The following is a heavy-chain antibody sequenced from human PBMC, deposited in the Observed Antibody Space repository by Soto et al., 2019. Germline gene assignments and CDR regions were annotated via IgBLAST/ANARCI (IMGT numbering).Heavy chain of an antibody. V-gene: IGHV3-74*01. CDR3: ARKMVTTVATFGFDI. J-gene: IGHJ3*02. CDR2: IHTDGSVT. CDR1: GFTFSSYW. D-gene: IGHD4-4*01. Sequence: VQLVESGGGLVQPGGSLRLSCAASGFTFSSYWMHWVRQVPGKGLVWVSRIHTDGSVTTYADSVKGRFTISRDNATNTLDLQTNSLRAEDTAVYYCARKMVTTVATFGFDIWGQGTMVTVSS.